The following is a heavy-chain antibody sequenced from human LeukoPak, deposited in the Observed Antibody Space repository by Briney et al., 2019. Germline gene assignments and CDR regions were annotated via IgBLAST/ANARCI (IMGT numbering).Heavy chain of an antibody. CDR2: ISYDGSNK. D-gene: IGHD3-22*01. J-gene: IGHJ4*02. V-gene: IGHV3-30-3*01. CDR1: GFTFGSYA. CDR3: ARDGLRSITMIVVVITYYFDY. Sequence: GGSLRLSCAASGFTFGSYAMHWVRQAPGKGLEWVAVISYDGSNKYYADSVKGRFTISRDNSKNTLYLQMNSLRAEDTAVYYCARDGLRSITMIVVVITYYFDYWGQGTLVTVSS.